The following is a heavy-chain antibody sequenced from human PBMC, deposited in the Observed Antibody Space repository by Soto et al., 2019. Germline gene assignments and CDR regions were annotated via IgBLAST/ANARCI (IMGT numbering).Heavy chain of an antibody. D-gene: IGHD3-16*01. CDR2: IIPILGIA. V-gene: IGHV1-69*02. CDR1: GGTFSSYT. J-gene: IGHJ4*02. Sequence: QVQLVQSGAEVKKPGSSVKVSCKASGGTFSSYTISWVRQAPGQGLEWMGRIIPILGIANYAQKFQGRVTXTXDXXTSTAYMELSSLRSEDTAVYYCARGFGGDGYYFDYWGQGTLVTVSS. CDR3: ARGFGGDGYYFDY.